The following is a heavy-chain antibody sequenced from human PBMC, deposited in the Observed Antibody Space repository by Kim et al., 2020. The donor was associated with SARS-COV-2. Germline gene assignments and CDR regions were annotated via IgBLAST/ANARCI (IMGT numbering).Heavy chain of an antibody. CDR3: ARAPCSSSSCYNSYYAMDV. CDR2: IYPDDSDT. J-gene: IGHJ6*02. D-gene: IGHD2-2*02. CDR1: GYSFISYW. Sequence: GESLKISCKGSGYSFISYWIGWVRQMPGKGLEWMGIIYPDDSDTTYSPSFRGQVTISADKSISTAYLQWSSLKASDTAIYYCARAPCSSSSCYNSYYAMDVWGQGTTVTVSS. V-gene: IGHV5-51*01.